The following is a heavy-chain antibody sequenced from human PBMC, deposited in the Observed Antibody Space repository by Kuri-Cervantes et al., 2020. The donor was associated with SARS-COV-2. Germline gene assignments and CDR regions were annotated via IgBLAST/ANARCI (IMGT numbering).Heavy chain of an antibody. CDR2: IRYDGSNK. CDR1: GFTFSSYA. CDR3: AKDSLRRPFYYYYYYMDA. V-gene: IGHV3-30*02. D-gene: IGHD4-17*01. J-gene: IGHJ6*03. Sequence: GESLKISCAASGFTFSSYAMHWVRQAPGKGLEWVAFIRYDGSNKYYADSVKGRFTISRDNSKNTLYLQMNSLRAEDTAVYYCAKDSLRRPFYYYYYYMDAWGKGTTVTVSS.